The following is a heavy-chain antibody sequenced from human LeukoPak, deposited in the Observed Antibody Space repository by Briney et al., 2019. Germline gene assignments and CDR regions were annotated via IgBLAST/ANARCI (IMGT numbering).Heavy chain of an antibody. CDR3: ARGSTMIVVRGAFDI. J-gene: IGHJ3*02. CDR2: IYSGGST. D-gene: IGHD3-22*01. Sequence: PGGSLRLSCAASGFTVSSNYMSWVRQAPGKGLEWVSVIYSGGSTYYADSVKGRFTISRDNSKNTLYLRMNSLRAEDTAVYYCARGSTMIVVRGAFDIWGQGTMVTVSS. CDR1: GFTVSSNY. V-gene: IGHV3-66*01.